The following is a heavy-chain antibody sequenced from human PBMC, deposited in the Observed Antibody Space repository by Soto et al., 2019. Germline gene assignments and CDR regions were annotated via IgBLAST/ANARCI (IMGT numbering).Heavy chain of an antibody. CDR1: GFTFSSYE. V-gene: IGHV3-48*03. J-gene: IGHJ3*02. CDR3: ARESGSLVAATGDAFDI. Sequence: PGGSLRLSCAVSGFTFSSYEMNWVRQAPGKGLEWVSYISSSGSTIYYADCVKGRFTISRDNAKNSLYLQMNSLRAEDTAVYYCARESGSLVAATGDAFDIWGQGTMVPVSS. CDR2: ISSSGSTI. D-gene: IGHD2-15*01.